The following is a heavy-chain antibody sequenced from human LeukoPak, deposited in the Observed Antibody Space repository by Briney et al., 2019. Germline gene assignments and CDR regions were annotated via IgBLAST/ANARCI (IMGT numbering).Heavy chain of an antibody. CDR2: FDPEDGET. CDR1: GYTLTELS. V-gene: IGHV1-24*01. D-gene: IGHD3-22*01. Sequence: ASVKVSCKVSGYTLTELSMHWVRQAPGKGLEWMGGFDPEDGETIYAQKFQGRVTMTEDTSTDTAYMELSSLRSEDTAVYYCARWPNYYDSSGYAFDIWGQGTMVTVSS. CDR3: ARWPNYYDSSGYAFDI. J-gene: IGHJ3*02.